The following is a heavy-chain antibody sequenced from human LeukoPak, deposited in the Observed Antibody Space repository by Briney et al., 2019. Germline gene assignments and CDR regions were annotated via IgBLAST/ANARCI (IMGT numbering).Heavy chain of an antibody. J-gene: IGHJ4*02. V-gene: IGHV1-69*05. Sequence: SVKVSCKASGGTFSSYAISWVRQAPGQGLEWMGGIIPIFGTANYAQKLQGRVTMTTDTSTSTAYMELRSLRSDDTAVYYCARDRYYDSSPYDYWGQGTLVTVSS. CDR2: IIPIFGTA. CDR1: GGTFSSYA. CDR3: ARDRYYDSSPYDY. D-gene: IGHD3-22*01.